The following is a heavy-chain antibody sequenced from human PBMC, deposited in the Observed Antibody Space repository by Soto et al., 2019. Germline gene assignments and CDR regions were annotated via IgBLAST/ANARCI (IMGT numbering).Heavy chain of an antibody. Sequence: SETLSLTCTVYGGSFSAYYWGWIRQPPGKGLEWIGEINHSGSTNYNPSLKSRVTISVDTSKNQFSLKLNSVTAADTAVYYCARRVRGVNDAFDIWGQGTMVTVSS. V-gene: IGHV4-34*01. CDR2: INHSGST. D-gene: IGHD3-10*01. J-gene: IGHJ3*02. CDR1: GGSFSAYY. CDR3: ARRVRGVNDAFDI.